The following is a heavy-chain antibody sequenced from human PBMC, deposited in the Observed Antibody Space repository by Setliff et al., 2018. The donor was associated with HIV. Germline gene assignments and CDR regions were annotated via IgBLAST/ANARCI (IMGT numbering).Heavy chain of an antibody. J-gene: IGHJ4*02. CDR1: GYTFTSYG. D-gene: IGHD3-22*01. CDR3: ARDTVYYDSSGYYVY. V-gene: IGHV1-18*01. Sequence: ASVKVSCKASGYTFTSYGISWVRQAPGQGLEWMGWISAHNDVTHYAQHLQGRVTMTTDTSTSTAYMELRSLRSDDTAVYYCARDTVYYDSSGYYVYWGQGTLVTVSS. CDR2: ISAHNDVT.